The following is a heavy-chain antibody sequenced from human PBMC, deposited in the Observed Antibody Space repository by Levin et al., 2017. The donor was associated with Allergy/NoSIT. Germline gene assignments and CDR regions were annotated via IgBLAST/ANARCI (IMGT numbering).Heavy chain of an antibody. CDR3: ARSGVGATLDY. V-gene: IGHV3-11*01. CDR2: ISGSADSI. Sequence: GGSLRLSCAASGFTFSNSYMNWIRQAPGKGLEWVSYISGSADSIYYADSVKGRFTISRDNAKNSLYLQMNSLTAEDTALYYCARSGVGATLDYWGQGTLVTVSS. D-gene: IGHD1-26*01. CDR1: GFTFSNSY. J-gene: IGHJ4*02.